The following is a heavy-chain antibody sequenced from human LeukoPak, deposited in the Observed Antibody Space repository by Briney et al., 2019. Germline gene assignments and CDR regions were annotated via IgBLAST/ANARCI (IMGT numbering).Heavy chain of an antibody. CDR3: ARRSLYYYDSSGYYFDY. CDR1: GYSFTNYW. J-gene: IGHJ4*02. V-gene: IGHV5-51*01. D-gene: IGHD3-22*01. Sequence: GESLKISCQGSGYSFTNYWIGWVRQTPGKGLEWMGVIYPGDSDTRYSPAFQGRINISAATSIDTAYLQWSSLKASDTAMYYCARRSLYYYDSSGYYFDYWGRGTLVTVSS. CDR2: IYPGDSDT.